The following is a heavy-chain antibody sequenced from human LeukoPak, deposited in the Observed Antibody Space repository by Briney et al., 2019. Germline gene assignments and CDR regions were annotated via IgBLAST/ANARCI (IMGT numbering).Heavy chain of an antibody. V-gene: IGHV3-23*01. CDR3: AKDRSVDTAMGPFFFTNYFDY. J-gene: IGHJ4*02. CDR1: GFTFSSYA. D-gene: IGHD5-18*01. CDR2: ISGSGGST. Sequence: PGGSLRLSCAASGFTFSSYAMSWVRQAPGKGLEWVSAISGSGGSTYYADSVKGRFTISRDNSKNTLYLQMNSLRAEDTAVYYCAKDRSVDTAMGPFFFTNYFDYWGQGTLVTVSS.